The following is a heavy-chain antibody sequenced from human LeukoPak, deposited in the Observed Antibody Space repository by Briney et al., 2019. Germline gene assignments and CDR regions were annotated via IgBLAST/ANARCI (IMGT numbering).Heavy chain of an antibody. Sequence: GRSLRLSCAASGFTFSSYAMHWVRQAPGKGLEWVAVISYDGSNKYYADSVKGRFTISRDNSKNTLYLQMNSLRAEDTAVYYCASFFGKLLNYWGQGTLVTVSS. V-gene: IGHV3-30-3*01. CDR2: ISYDGSNK. D-gene: IGHD3-10*01. CDR3: ASFFGKLLNY. J-gene: IGHJ4*02. CDR1: GFTFSSYA.